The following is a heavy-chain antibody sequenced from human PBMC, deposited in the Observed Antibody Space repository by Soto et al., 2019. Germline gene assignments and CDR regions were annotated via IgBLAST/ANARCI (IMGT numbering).Heavy chain of an antibody. D-gene: IGHD3-22*01. V-gene: IGHV1-2*02. Sequence: ASVRVSCKASGYTFNDSYRNWVRQAPGQRLEWMGWMNVNNGGTNSPQKFQDRVTMTRDTSISTAFIQLNGLTSDDTAVYFCARKCRDRCTEDTDALDLW. CDR3: ARKCRDRCTEDTDALDL. CDR1: GYTFNDSY. J-gene: IGHJ2*01. CDR2: MNVNNGGT.